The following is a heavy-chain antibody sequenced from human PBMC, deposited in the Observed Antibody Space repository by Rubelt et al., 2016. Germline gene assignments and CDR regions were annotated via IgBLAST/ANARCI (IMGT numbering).Heavy chain of an antibody. CDR3: ARWAFVDTAMVGNWFDP. J-gene: IGHJ5*02. D-gene: IGHD5-18*01. CDR2: IYHSGST. V-gene: IGHV4-38-2*02. Sequence: QVQLQESGPGLVKPSETLSLTCTVSGYSISSGYYWGWIRQPPGKGLEWIGSIYHSGSTYYNPSLKSRVTISVDTSKNQVSLKLSSVTAAETAVYYCARWAFVDTAMVGNWFDPWGQGTLVTVSS. CDR1: GYSISSGYY.